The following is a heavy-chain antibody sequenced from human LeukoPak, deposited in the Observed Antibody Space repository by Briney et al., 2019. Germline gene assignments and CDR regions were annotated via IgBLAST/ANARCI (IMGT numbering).Heavy chain of an antibody. CDR2: INAGNGYT. J-gene: IGHJ4*02. Sequence: ASVKVSCKASGYTFTTYAIHWVRLAPGQRLEWMGWINAGNGYTKYSEKFQGRVTLTRDTSASTVYMELSSLRSDDTAVYYCARDRVNSGSGTYFDNWGQGTLVTVSS. V-gene: IGHV1-3*01. D-gene: IGHD6-13*01. CDR3: ARDRVNSGSGTYFDN. CDR1: GYTFTTYA.